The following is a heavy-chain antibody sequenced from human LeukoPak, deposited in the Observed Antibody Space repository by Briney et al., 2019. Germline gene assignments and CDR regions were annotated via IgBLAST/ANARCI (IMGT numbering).Heavy chain of an antibody. J-gene: IGHJ5*02. D-gene: IGHD2-15*01. V-gene: IGHV1-46*01. Sequence: ASAKVSCKASGYTFTRYYMHSVRQAPGQGLEWMGIINPSGGTTGYAQKFQGRVTMTRDTSTSTVYMELSSLRSDDTAVYYCARAHCSGGACPNWFDPWGQGTLVTVSS. CDR3: ARAHCSGGACPNWFDP. CDR1: GYTFTRYY. CDR2: INPSGGTT.